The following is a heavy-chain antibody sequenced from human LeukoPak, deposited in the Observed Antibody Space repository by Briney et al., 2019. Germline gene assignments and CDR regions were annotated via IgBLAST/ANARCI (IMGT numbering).Heavy chain of an antibody. CDR3: ARAEVVVVPAAMYYYYYMDV. CDR1: GESFSGYC. J-gene: IGHJ6*03. V-gene: IGHV4-34*01. D-gene: IGHD2-2*01. CDR2: INHSGST. Sequence: PSETLSLTCAVYGESFSGYCWSWIRQPPGKGLEWIGEINHSGSTNYNPSLKSRVTISVDTSKNQFSLKPSSVTAADTAVYYCARAEVVVVPAAMYYYYYMDVWGKGTKVTVSS.